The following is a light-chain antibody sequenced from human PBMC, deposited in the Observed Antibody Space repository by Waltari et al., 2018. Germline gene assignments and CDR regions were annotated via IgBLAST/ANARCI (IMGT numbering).Light chain of an antibody. V-gene: IGKV3-20*01. CDR2: GAS. J-gene: IGKJ5*01. CDR3: QQYSDSPIT. CDR1: QSVSSSY. Sequence: EIVLTQSPGTLSFSPGDRATLSCRASQSVSSSYLAWYQQKSGQAPRLLIYGASNRATGTPDRFSGSGSGTDFTLTVSRLEPEDFALYFCQQYSDSPITFGQGTRLEIK.